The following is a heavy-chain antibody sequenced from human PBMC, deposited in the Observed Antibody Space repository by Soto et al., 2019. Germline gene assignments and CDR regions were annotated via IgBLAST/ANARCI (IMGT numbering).Heavy chain of an antibody. CDR1: GYTFTGYY. CDR2: INPNSGGT. Sequence: ASVKVSCKASGYTFTGYYMHWVRQAPGQGLEWMGWINPNSGGTKYSQKFQGRVTMTRDTSASTAYMELSSLRSEDTAVYYCARHKWELPSLDYWGQGTLVTVSS. J-gene: IGHJ4*02. V-gene: IGHV1-2*02. CDR3: ARHKWELPSLDY. D-gene: IGHD1-26*01.